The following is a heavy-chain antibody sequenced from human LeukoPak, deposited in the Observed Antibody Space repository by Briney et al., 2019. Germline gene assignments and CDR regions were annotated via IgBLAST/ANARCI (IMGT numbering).Heavy chain of an antibody. CDR1: GFTFNTYT. J-gene: IGHJ3*02. CDR2: ISGSSGII. V-gene: IGHV3-48*01. Sequence: GGSLRLSCAASGFTFNTYTMNWVRQAPGKGLEWVSYISGSSGIIDYADSVRGRFTISRDNAKNSLYLQMNSLRAEDTAVYYCARVDDLDAFDIWGQGTMVTVSS. D-gene: IGHD2-2*03. CDR3: ARVDDLDAFDI.